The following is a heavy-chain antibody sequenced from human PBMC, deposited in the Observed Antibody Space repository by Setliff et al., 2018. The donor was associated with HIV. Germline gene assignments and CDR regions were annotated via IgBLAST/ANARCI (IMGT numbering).Heavy chain of an antibody. D-gene: IGHD3-10*01. J-gene: IGHJ6*02. CDR3: ARKLRPGHGVDV. CDR1: GFTFNTYT. CDR2: ISDTSATI. Sequence: PGGSLRLSCAASGFTFNTYTMNWVRQAPGKGLEWLSYISDTSATISYADSVKGRFTISRDNAKNSLYLQMNSLRAEDTAIYYCARKLRPGHGVDVWGQGTTVTVSS. V-gene: IGHV3-48*01.